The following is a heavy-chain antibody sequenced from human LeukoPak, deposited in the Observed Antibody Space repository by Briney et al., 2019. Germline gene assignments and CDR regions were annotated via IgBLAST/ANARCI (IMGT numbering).Heavy chain of an antibody. J-gene: IGHJ4*02. D-gene: IGHD3-9*01. CDR3: ARLLRYFDWLMDY. CDR2: INHSGST. CDR1: GGSFSGYY. V-gene: IGHV4-34*01. Sequence: PSETLSLTCAVYGGSFSGYYWSWIRQPPGKGLEWIGEINHSGSTNYNPSLKSRVTISVDTSKNQFSLKLSSVTAADTAVYYCARLLRYFDWLMDYWGQGTLVTVSS.